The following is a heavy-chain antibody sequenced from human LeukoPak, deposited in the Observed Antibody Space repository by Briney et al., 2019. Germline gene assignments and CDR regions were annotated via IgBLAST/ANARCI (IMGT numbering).Heavy chain of an antibody. Sequence: ASVKVSCKASGDTLSSYDFNWVRQAPGQGLEWMGWMAPNSGSTGYAQKFQGRVTMTRNTSTSTAYMELSSLASEDTAVYYCARSLPGIAAHWGQGTLVIVSS. J-gene: IGHJ4*02. CDR3: ARSLPGIAAH. D-gene: IGHD6-6*01. CDR1: GDTLSSYD. V-gene: IGHV1-8*01. CDR2: MAPNSGST.